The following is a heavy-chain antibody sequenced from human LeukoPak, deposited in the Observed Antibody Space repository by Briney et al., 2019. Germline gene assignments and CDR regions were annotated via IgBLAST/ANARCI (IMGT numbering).Heavy chain of an antibody. CDR3: ARDVGGSLDY. CDR2: IKGDESAR. V-gene: IGHV3-7*01. CDR1: GFTFPTYW. D-gene: IGHD1-26*01. J-gene: IGHJ4*02. Sequence: PGGSLRLSCAASGFTFPTYWMAWVRQAPGKGREWVANIKGDESARHQADSVKGRFTISRDNTQNSVYLQMSSLRGEDTAVYYCARDVGGSLDYWGQGTLVTVSS.